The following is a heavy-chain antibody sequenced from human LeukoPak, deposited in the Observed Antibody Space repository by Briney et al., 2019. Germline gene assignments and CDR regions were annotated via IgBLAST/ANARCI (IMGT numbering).Heavy chain of an antibody. CDR2: IYSDNT. CDR1: GFTVSSNS. V-gene: IGHV3-53*01. Sequence: GGSLRLSCTVSGFTVSSNSMSWVRQAPGKGLEWVSFIYSDNTHYSDSVRGRFTISRDNSKNTLYLQVNSLRAEDTAVYYCARRAGAYSHPYDYWGQGTLVTVPS. D-gene: IGHD4/OR15-4a*01. J-gene: IGHJ4*02. CDR3: ARRAGAYSHPYDY.